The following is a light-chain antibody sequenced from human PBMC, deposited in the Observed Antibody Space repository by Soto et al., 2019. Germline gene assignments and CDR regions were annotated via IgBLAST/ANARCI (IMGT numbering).Light chain of an antibody. Sequence: DIRLSQSPSFLSASVGDRVIITCRASQSIKNYLNWYQQKPGKAPKLLMFAASNLQIGVPSRFSGSGSGTEFILTINGLQPEDFATYYCQQTHTTPRLSFGGGTKVAI. CDR2: AAS. CDR1: QSIKNY. CDR3: QQTHTTPRLS. J-gene: IGKJ4*01. V-gene: IGKV1-39*01.